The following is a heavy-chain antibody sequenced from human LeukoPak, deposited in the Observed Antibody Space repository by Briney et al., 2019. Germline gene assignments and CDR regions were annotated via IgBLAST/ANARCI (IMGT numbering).Heavy chain of an antibody. Sequence: ASVKVSCKASGYTFTSYYMHWVRQAPGQGLEWMGIINPSGGSTSYAQKFQGRVTMTRDMSTSTVYMELSSLRAEDTAVCYCAGGYSYEYYFDYWGQGTLATVSS. CDR2: INPSGGST. D-gene: IGHD5-18*01. CDR1: GYTFTSYY. V-gene: IGHV1-46*01. J-gene: IGHJ4*02. CDR3: AGGYSYEYYFDY.